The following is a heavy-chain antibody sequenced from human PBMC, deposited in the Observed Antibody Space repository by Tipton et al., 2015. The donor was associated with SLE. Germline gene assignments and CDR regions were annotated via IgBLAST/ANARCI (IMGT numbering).Heavy chain of an antibody. V-gene: IGHV3-30*02. D-gene: IGHD4-23*01. CDR2: IRYDGSNK. Sequence: SLRLSCAASGFTFSTYGMHWVRQAPGKGLEWVAFIRYDGSNKYYADSVKGRFTISRDNSKNTLYLQMKSLRAEDTAVYYCAKTPSMKSVDYFESWGQGTLVTVSS. CDR1: GFTFSTYG. J-gene: IGHJ4*02. CDR3: AKTPSMKSVDYFES.